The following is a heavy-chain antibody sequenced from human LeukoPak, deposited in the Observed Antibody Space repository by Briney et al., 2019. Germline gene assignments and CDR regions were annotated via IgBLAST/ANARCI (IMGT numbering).Heavy chain of an antibody. Sequence: PGGSLRLSCAASAFTFRSYAMSWVRQAPGKGLEWVSSISSASTYIYYADSVKGRFTISRDNAKNSLYLQMNSLRAEDTAMYYCARLVWDTTMADGDIDSWGQGTLLIVSS. CDR3: ARLVWDTTMADGDIDS. CDR2: ISSASTYI. CDR1: AFTFRSYA. V-gene: IGHV3-21*01. J-gene: IGHJ4*02. D-gene: IGHD5-18*01.